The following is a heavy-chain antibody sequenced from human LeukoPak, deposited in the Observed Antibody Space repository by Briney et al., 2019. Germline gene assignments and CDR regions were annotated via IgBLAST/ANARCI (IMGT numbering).Heavy chain of an antibody. Sequence: SETLSLTCTVSGVSISSSSYYWGWIRQPPGKGLEWIGSIYYSGSTYYNPSLKSRVTISVDTSKNQFSLKLSSVTAADTAVYYCARNGDAFDIWGQGTMVTVSS. J-gene: IGHJ3*02. CDR1: GVSISSSSYY. CDR2: IYYSGST. V-gene: IGHV4-39*01. D-gene: IGHD1-1*01. CDR3: ARNGDAFDI.